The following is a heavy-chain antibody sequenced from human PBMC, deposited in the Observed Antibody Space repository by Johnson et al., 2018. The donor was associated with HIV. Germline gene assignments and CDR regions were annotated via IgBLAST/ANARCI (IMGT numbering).Heavy chain of an antibody. V-gene: IGHV3-7*05. CDR2: IKQDGSEK. J-gene: IGHJ3*02. CDR3: ALEAVRSTDAFDI. CDR1: GFTFSSYW. Sequence: VQLVESGGGLVQPGGSLRLSCAASGFTFSSYWMSWVRQSPGKGLEWVANIKQDGSEKYYVDSVTGRFTISRDNAKNSLYLQTNSLRAEDTAVYYCALEAVRSTDAFDIWGQGTMVIVSS. D-gene: IGHD3-10*01.